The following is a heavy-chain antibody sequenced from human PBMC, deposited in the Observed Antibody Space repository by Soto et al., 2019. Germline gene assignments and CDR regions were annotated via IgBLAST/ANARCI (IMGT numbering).Heavy chain of an antibody. CDR1: GGSLSGYY. CDR3: ARGAVYAVLRFLEWLSPYYGMDV. CDR2: INHSGST. J-gene: IGHJ6*02. V-gene: IGHV4-34*01. D-gene: IGHD3-3*01. Sequence: PSETLSLTCAVYGGSLSGYYWSWIRQPPGKGLEWIGEINHSGSTNYNPSLKSRVTISVDTSKNQFSLKLSSVTAADTAVYYCARGAVYAVLRFLEWLSPYYGMDVWGQGTTVTVSS.